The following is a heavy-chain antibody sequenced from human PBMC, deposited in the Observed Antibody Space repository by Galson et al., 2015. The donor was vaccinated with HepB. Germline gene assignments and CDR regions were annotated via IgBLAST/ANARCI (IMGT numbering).Heavy chain of an antibody. CDR2: TYYRSKWYN. CDR3: ARDSAYCGGDCSDYYFDY. Sequence: CAISGDSVSSNSAAWNWIRQSPSRGLEWLGRTYYRSKWYNDYAVSVKSRITINPDTSKNQFSLQLNSVTPEDTAVYYCARDSAYCGGDCSDYYFDYWGQGTLVTVSS. CDR1: GDSVSSNSAA. J-gene: IGHJ4*02. V-gene: IGHV6-1*01. D-gene: IGHD2-21*02.